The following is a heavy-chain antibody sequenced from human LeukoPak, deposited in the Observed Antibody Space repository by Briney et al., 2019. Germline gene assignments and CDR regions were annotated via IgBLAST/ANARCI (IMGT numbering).Heavy chain of an antibody. CDR1: NYSINNCYY. D-gene: IGHD2-21*01. J-gene: IGHJ4*02. CDR2: VFHSGTP. V-gene: IGHV4-38-2*01. Sequence: SETLSLNCAVSNYSINNCYYWGWIRQPPGKGLDWIGSVFHSGTPFYSPSFRSRLTISLDTSNNQFSLKLTSVTAADAAVYYCVVSNDSFDYWGQGILVTVSS. CDR3: VVSNDSFDY.